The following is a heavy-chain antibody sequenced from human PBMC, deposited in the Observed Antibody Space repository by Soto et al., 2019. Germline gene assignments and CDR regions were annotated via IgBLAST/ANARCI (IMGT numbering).Heavy chain of an antibody. V-gene: IGHV1-3*01. CDR1: GYTFINYA. CDR2: INAGTGKT. J-gene: IGHJ6*02. CDR3: ARSPRSGLNYYYAMDV. D-gene: IGHD3-3*01. Sequence: GASVKVSCKASGYTFINYALHWVRQAPGQRLEWMGWINAGTGKTLYSQRFQDRVTITRDTSANTAYMDLSSLRSEDTAVYYCARSPRSGLNYYYAMDVWGQGTTVTVSS.